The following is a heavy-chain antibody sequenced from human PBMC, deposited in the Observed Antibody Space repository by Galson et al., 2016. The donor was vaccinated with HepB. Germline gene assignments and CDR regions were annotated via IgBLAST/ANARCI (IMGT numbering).Heavy chain of an antibody. J-gene: IGHJ3*02. CDR3: ARGPHYDILTGYYHDVFDM. Sequence: SLRLSCAASGFTFNTYAMSWVRQAPGKGLEWVSIISGSGHNTYYVDSVKGRFTISRDNSKNTLYLQMNSLRGEDTGVYYCARGPHYDILTGYYHDVFDMWGQGTMVIVS. CDR2: ISGSGHNT. D-gene: IGHD3-9*01. CDR1: GFTFNTYA. V-gene: IGHV3-23*01.